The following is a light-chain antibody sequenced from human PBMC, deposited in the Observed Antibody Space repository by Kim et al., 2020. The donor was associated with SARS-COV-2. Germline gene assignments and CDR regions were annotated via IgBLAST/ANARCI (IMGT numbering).Light chain of an antibody. CDR3: QTWGTGIWV. CDR2: LNSDGSH. J-gene: IGLJ3*02. Sequence: QPVLTQSPSASASLGASVKLTCTLSSGHSSYAIAWHQQQPEKGPRYLMKLNSDGSHSKGDGIPDRFSGSSSGAERYLTISSLQSEDEADYYCQTWGTGIWVFVGGTQLTVL. V-gene: IGLV4-69*01. CDR1: SGHSSYA.